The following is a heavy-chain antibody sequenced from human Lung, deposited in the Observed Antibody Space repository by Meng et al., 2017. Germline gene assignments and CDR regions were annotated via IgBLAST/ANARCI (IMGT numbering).Heavy chain of an antibody. V-gene: IGHV4-34*01. CDR1: GGSFSDYY. J-gene: IGHJ4*02. CDR3: ARGPTTMAHDFDY. D-gene: IGHD4-11*01. CDR2: INHSGST. Sequence: QLPLQQWGAGLLKPSETLSLTCVVSGGSFSDYYWSWIRQPPGKELEWIGEINHSGSTNYNPSLESRATISVDTSQNNLSLKLSSVTAADSAVYYCARGPTTMAHDFDYWGQGTLVTVSS.